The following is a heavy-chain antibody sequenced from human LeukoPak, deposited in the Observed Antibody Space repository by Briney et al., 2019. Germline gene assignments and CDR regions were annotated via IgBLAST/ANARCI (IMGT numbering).Heavy chain of an antibody. D-gene: IGHD2-15*01. CDR2: IYPGDSDT. V-gene: IGHV5-51*01. Sequence: GESLKISCKGSGYSFTTYWIGWVRHMPGKGLEWMGFIYPGDSDTRYSPSFQGQVTISADKSISTAYLQWSSLKASDTAMYYCARIRYCSGGSCSACDYWGQGTLVTVSS. CDR3: ARIRYCSGGSCSACDY. CDR1: GYSFTTYW. J-gene: IGHJ4*02.